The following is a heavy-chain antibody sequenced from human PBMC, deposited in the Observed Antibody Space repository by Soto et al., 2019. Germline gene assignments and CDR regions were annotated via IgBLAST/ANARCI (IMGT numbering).Heavy chain of an antibody. V-gene: IGHV1-3*01. CDR1: GYPFPSFE. J-gene: IGHJ4*02. CDR2: ISNAGSGNT. CDR3: ARESNHYQDFFQN. D-gene: IGHD2-2*01. Sequence: ASVKVSCKTSGYPFPSFEVHWVRQAPGQRPEWMGGISNAGSGNTKYSQKFQDRLTITGDKRATTVYMALSSLTSEDTATYYCARESNHYQDFFQNWGQGTQVTVSS.